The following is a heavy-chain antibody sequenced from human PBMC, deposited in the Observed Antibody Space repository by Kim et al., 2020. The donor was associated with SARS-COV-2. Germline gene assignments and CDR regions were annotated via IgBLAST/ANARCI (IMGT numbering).Heavy chain of an antibody. J-gene: IGHJ6*02. CDR1: GFTFSSYS. CDR2: ISSSSSTI. V-gene: IGHV3-48*02. CDR3: ARVHVIAMLVGVEGPYYYGMDV. Sequence: GGSLRLSCAASGFTFSSYSMNWVRQAPGKGLEWVSYISSSSSTIYYADSVKGRFTISRDNAKNSLCLQMNSLRDEDTAVYYCARVHVIAMLVGVEGPYYYGMDVWGQGTTVTVSS. D-gene: IGHD3-22*01.